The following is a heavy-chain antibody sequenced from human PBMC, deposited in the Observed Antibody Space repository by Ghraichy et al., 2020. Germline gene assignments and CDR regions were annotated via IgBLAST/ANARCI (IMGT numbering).Heavy chain of an antibody. CDR3: ARGPTGTVIAARQSRGRGDYYGMDV. CDR1: GGSFSGYY. V-gene: IGHV4-34*01. Sequence: SETLSLTCAVYGGSFSGYYWSWIRQPPGKGLEWIGEINHSGSTNYNPSLKSRVTISVDTSKNQFSLKLSSVTAADTAVYYCARGPTGTVIAARQSRGRGDYYGMDVWGQGTTVTVSS. CDR2: INHSGST. D-gene: IGHD6-6*01. J-gene: IGHJ6*02.